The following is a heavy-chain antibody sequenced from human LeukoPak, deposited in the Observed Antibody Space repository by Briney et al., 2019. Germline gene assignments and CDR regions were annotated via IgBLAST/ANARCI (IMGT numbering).Heavy chain of an antibody. Sequence: ASVKVSCKASGYTFTSYGISWVRQAPGQGLEWIGWISAYNGNTNYAQKLQGRVTMTTDTSTSTAYMELRSLRSDDTAVYYCARDALYYYDSGGEGMQSWGQGTLVTVSS. D-gene: IGHD3-22*01. J-gene: IGHJ5*02. CDR3: ARDALYYYDSGGEGMQS. CDR2: ISAYNGNT. V-gene: IGHV1-18*01. CDR1: GYTFTSYG.